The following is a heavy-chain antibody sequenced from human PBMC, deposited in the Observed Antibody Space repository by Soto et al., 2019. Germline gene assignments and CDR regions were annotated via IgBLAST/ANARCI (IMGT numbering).Heavy chain of an antibody. CDR2: INAGNGNT. Sequence: GASVKVSCKASGNAFTSYGMHWVRQAPGQRLEWMGRINAGNGNTKYSQKFQGRVTFTRDTSASTAYMEVSSLRSEDTAVYYCAQGITGPTEGDYWGQGTLVTVSS. V-gene: IGHV1-3*01. D-gene: IGHD1-7*01. J-gene: IGHJ4*02. CDR1: GNAFTSYG. CDR3: AQGITGPTEGDY.